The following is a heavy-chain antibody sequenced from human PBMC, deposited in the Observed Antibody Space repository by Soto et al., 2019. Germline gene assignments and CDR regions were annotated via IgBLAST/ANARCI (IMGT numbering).Heavy chain of an antibody. CDR2: IYSGGST. D-gene: IGHD1-26*01. CDR3: ASSERRDAFDI. CDR1: GFTVSSNY. Sequence: LSLTCAASGFTVSSNYMSWVRQAPGKGLEWVSVIYSGGSTYYADSVKGRFTISRDNSKNTLYLQMNSLRAEDTAVYYCASSERRDAFDIWGQGTMVTVS. J-gene: IGHJ3*02. V-gene: IGHV3-53*01.